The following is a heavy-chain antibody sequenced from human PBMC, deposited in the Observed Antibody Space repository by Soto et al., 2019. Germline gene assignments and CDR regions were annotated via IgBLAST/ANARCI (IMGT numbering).Heavy chain of an antibody. Sequence: GGSLRLSCAASGFTFCSYSMNWVRQAPGKGLEWVSSISSSSSYIYYADSVKGRFTISRDNAKNSLYLQMNSLRAEDTAVYYCARDYYDSSGYLAPLDYWGQGTLVTVS. J-gene: IGHJ4*02. D-gene: IGHD3-22*01. CDR1: GFTFCSYS. CDR3: ARDYYDSSGYLAPLDY. V-gene: IGHV3-21*01. CDR2: ISSSSSYI.